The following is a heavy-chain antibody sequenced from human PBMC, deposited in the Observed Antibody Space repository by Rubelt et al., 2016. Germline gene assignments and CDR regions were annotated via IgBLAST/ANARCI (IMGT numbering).Heavy chain of an antibody. J-gene: IGHJ4*02. CDR3: GRVKPTVVIYAAEENYFDF. CDR1: GGSFSGFS. Sequence: QVQLQQWGAGLLKPSETLSLTCAVYGGSFSGFSWGWIRQSPGRGLEWIGEVNDGGNVNYNPSLKSRLAISLDTSQKQFSLKSTSVTAADTAVYYCGRVKPTVVIYAAEENYFDFWGQGTLVSVS. D-gene: IGHD3-22*01. V-gene: IGHV4-34*01. CDR2: VNDGGNV.